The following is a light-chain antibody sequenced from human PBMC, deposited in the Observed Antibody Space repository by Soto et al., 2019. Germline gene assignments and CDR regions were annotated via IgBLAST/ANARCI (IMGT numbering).Light chain of an antibody. J-gene: IGKJ4*01. CDR1: QSISSW. Sequence: DIQMTQSPSTLSASVGDRVTITCRASQSISSWLAWYQQKPGKAPKSLIYKASSLESEVPSRFSGSGSGTEFTLTISSLQPDDFATYYCQQYKSYPVTFGGGTKVEIK. CDR3: QQYKSYPVT. V-gene: IGKV1-5*03. CDR2: KAS.